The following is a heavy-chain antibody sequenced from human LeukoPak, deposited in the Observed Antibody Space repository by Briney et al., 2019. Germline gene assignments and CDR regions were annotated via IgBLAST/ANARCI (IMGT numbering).Heavy chain of an antibody. CDR2: INPSGGST. Sequence: ASVKVSCKASGYTFTSYYMHWVRQAPGQGLEWMGIINPSGGSTSYAQKFQGRVTMTRDTSTSTVYMELSSLRSEDTAVYYCAGGRGVVDTAMALDYWGQGTLVTVSS. D-gene: IGHD5-18*01. CDR1: GYTFTSYY. CDR3: AGGRGVVDTAMALDY. J-gene: IGHJ4*02. V-gene: IGHV1-46*01.